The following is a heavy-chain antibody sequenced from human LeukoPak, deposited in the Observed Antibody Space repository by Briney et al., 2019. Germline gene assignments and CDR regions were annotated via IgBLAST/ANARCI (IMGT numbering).Heavy chain of an antibody. V-gene: IGHV6-1*01. CDR3: ARGRDYFDMDV. J-gene: IGHJ6*02. CDR2: TYYRSKWYN. Sequence: SQTLSLTCAISGDSVSNNSAAWNWNRQSPSRGLVWLGRTYYRSKWYNDYALSVRSRIIINPDTSKNQFSLQLNSVTLEDTAVYYCARGRDYFDMDVWGQGTTVTVFS. CDR1: GDSVSNNSAA.